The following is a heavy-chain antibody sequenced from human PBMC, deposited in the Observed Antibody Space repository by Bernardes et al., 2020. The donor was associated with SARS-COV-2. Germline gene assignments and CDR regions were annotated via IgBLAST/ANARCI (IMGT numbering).Heavy chain of an antibody. V-gene: IGHV4-34*01. CDR3: ARRLTSSWNSCFDL. CDR1: GGSFSAYY. J-gene: IGHJ5*02. CDR2: ITQSGST. D-gene: IGHD6-13*01. Sequence: SETLSLTCAVRGGSFSAYYWSWIRQPPGMGLEWIGEITQSGSTNSNPSLKSRVTISIDASKKEFSLRLTSVTAADTAVYYCARRLTSSWNSCFDLWGQGSLVAVS.